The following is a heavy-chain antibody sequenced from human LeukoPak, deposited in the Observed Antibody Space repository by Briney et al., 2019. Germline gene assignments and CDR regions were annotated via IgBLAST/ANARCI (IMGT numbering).Heavy chain of an antibody. CDR3: TREEVRAPLDN. CDR1: GFTFSTYG. J-gene: IGHJ4*02. V-gene: IGHV3-33*01. D-gene: IGHD3-10*01. Sequence: GRSLRLSCAASGFTFSTYGMHWVRQAPGKGLEWVALIYYDGSNKFYADSVKGRFTVSRDNSKNTLYLQMNILRADDTGVYYCTREEVRAPLDNWGQGTLVTVSS. CDR2: IYYDGSNK.